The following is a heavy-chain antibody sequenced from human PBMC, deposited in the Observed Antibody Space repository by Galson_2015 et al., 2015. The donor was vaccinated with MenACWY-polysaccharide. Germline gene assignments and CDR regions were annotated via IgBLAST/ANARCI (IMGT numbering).Heavy chain of an antibody. CDR1: GGSINSYI. CDR2: IYYSGST. V-gene: IGHV4-59*01. D-gene: IGHD3-10*01. Sequence: APLPLPCTVAGGSINSYIWRWLRPPAGRGQGWIGYIYYSGSTSYDHSLMYSPSLKRRFTITADTSKIQFSMKLTSVTAADAAVYYCAGDYVPGSYRFDYWGQGTLVTVS. CDR3: AGDYVPGSYRFDY. J-gene: IGHJ4*02.